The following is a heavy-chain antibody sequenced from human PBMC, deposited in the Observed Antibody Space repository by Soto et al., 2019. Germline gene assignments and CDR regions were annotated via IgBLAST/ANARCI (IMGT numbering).Heavy chain of an antibody. J-gene: IGHJ5*02. CDR1: GFTFSVYT. Sequence: EAQLVESGGGLVQPGGSLRLSCAASGFTFSVYTMHWVRQSPGKGLEWISSITSRGTTISYADSVKGRFTISRDNAKSSLFLQMDTVRDEDTAVYYCARDGYSTSSDWPWFDPWGQGTLVTVSS. CDR3: ARDGYSTSSDWPWFDP. D-gene: IGHD6-6*01. V-gene: IGHV3-48*02. CDR2: ITSRGTTI.